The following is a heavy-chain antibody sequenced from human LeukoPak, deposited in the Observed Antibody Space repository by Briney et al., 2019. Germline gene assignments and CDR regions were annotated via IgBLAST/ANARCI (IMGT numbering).Heavy chain of an antibody. Sequence: KPSETLSLTCAVYGGSFSGYYWSWIRQPPGKGLEWIGEINHSGSTNYNPSLKSRVTISVDTSKNQFSLKLSSVTAADTAVYYCARGGIVVVVAATNYYFDYWGQGTLVTVSS. CDR3: ARGGIVVVVAATNYYFDY. J-gene: IGHJ4*02. CDR2: INHSGST. D-gene: IGHD2-15*01. CDR1: GGSFSGYY. V-gene: IGHV4-34*01.